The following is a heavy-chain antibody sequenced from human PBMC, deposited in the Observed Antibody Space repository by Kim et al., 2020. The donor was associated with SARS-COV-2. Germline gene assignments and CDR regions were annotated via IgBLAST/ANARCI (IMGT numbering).Heavy chain of an antibody. CDR1: GFIFSDYC. D-gene: IGHD1-1*01. J-gene: IGHJ1*01. V-gene: IGHV3-11*01. CDR2: ISSSGSTI. CDR3: ARDIIAPGSTEYFHH. Sequence: GGSLRLSCAASGFIFSDYCMSWIRQAPGKGLEWISYISSSGSTIYYADSVKGRFAISRDNARNSLYLQMNSLRAEDTAVYYCARDIIAPGSTEYFHHWGQGPLVTVSS.